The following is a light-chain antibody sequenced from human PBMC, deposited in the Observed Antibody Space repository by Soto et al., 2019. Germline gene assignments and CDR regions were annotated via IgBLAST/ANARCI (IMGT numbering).Light chain of an antibody. V-gene: IGLV2-14*01. Sequence: QSALTQPASVSGSPGQSITISCTGTSSDIGGYTYVSWYQQHPGKAPKLMIDEVSNRPSGVSNRFSGSKSGNTASLTISGLQAEDEADYYCSSYTSSSTLVFGGGTKVTVL. CDR3: SSYTSSSTLV. CDR2: EVS. J-gene: IGLJ2*01. CDR1: SSDIGGYTY.